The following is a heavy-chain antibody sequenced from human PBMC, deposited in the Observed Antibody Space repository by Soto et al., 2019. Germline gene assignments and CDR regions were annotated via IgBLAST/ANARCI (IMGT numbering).Heavy chain of an antibody. D-gene: IGHD6-19*01. CDR2: IYYSGST. J-gene: IGHJ4*02. CDR1: GGSISSGGYY. Sequence: SETLSLTCTVSGGSISSGGYYWSWIRQHPGKGLEWIGYIYYSGSTYYNPSLKSRVTISVDTSKNQFSLKLSSVTAADTAVYYSARVSGGWYYYWGQGTLVTVSS. V-gene: IGHV4-31*03. CDR3: ARVSGGWYYY.